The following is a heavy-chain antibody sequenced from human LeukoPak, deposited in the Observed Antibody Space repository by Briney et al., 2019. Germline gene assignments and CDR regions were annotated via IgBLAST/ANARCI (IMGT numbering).Heavy chain of an antibody. CDR2: ITTSRDQ. V-gene: IGHV3-21*06. CDR1: GFIFSDYS. CDR3: ARDSYCPNDVCYDY. J-gene: IGHJ4*02. Sequence: KPGGSLRLSCAASGFIFSDYSMGWVRQAPGKGLEWVSSITTSRDQYHADSVKGRSTVSRDNAKSSVYLQMDSLRADDTAVYYCARDSYCPNDVCYDYWGQGVLVTVS. D-gene: IGHD2-8*01.